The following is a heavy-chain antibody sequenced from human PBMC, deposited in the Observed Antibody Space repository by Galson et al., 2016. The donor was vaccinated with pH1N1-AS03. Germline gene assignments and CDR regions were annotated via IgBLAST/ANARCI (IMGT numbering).Heavy chain of an antibody. CDR2: IYPGDSDT. D-gene: IGHD6-6*01. Sequence: QSGAEVKKPGESLKISCKGSGHIFANYWIGWVRQTPGKGLEWMGLIYPGDSDTRYSPSFQGQVTISADKYLSTAYLQWSSLKASDTSMYYCASSRISAHTDAYHGIDVWGQGTTVTVSS. J-gene: IGHJ6*02. V-gene: IGHV5-51*01. CDR3: ASSRISAHTDAYHGIDV. CDR1: GHIFANYW.